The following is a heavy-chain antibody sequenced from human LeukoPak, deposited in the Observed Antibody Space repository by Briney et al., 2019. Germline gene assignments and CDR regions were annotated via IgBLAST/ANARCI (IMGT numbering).Heavy chain of an antibody. CDR2: SYYSGTT. CDR3: ARQPPRSIVGTAFDY. D-gene: IGHD1-26*01. V-gene: IGHV4-59*08. J-gene: IGHJ4*02. Sequence: SETLSLTCTVSGGSISGHYWTWIRQPPGRGLEWIGDSYYSGTTNYNPSLKSRVTISVDTSKNQFSLKLSTVTAADTAVYHCARQPPRSIVGTAFDYWGQGTLVTVSS. CDR1: GGSISGHY.